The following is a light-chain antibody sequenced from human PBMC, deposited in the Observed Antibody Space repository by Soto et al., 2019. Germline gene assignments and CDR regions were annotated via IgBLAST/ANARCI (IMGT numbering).Light chain of an antibody. CDR2: AAH. J-gene: IGKJ4*01. V-gene: IGKV1-9*01. Sequence: DIQLTPSPSFLFASVGDRVTITFPASQGISSSLAWYQQRAGKAPKFLIYAAHTLQSGAQSRFSGSGSGTDFALTIRSLQPEDSATYYCKQLKSYPLTFGGGTKVDIK. CDR3: KQLKSYPLT. CDR1: QGISSS.